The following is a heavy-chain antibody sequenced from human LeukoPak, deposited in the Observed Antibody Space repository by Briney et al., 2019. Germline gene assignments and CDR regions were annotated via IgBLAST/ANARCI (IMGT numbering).Heavy chain of an antibody. V-gene: IGHV3-48*03. CDR1: GFTFSSFE. D-gene: IGHD2-2*02. J-gene: IGHJ4*02. Sequence: PGGSLRLSCAASGFTFSSFEMKWVRQAPGKGLEWVSYISSGGSTIYYADSVKGRFTISRDNAKNSLYLQMNSLRAEDTAVYYCAKGRAIPYYDYWGQGTLVTVSS. CDR3: AKGRAIPYYDY. CDR2: ISSGGSTI.